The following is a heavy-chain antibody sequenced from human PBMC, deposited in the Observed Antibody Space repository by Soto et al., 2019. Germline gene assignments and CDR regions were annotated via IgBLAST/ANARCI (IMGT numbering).Heavy chain of an antibody. CDR2: ISRDGRST. V-gene: IGHV3-64D*08. CDR1: GFTFSMHS. D-gene: IGHD3-22*01. J-gene: IGHJ4*02. CDR3: VKEANPFINTLVVLIFDY. Sequence: GGSLRLSCSASGFTFSMHSMHWVRQTPGKALEYVSAISRDGRSTFYADPVKGRFTISRDNSKNTLYLRMNSLRSDDTAVYYCVKEANPFINTLVVLIFDYWGQGTQVTVSS.